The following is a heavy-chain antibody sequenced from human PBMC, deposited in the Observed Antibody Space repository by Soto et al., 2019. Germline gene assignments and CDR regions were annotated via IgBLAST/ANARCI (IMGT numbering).Heavy chain of an antibody. V-gene: IGHV3-33*01. Sequence: QVQLVESGGGVVQPGRSLRLSCVASGLSFSHYGFHWVRQAPGKGLEWVAVIWYDGINKYYGDSVKGRFTISRDNSKNTLYLEMNNLRAEDTAVYYCARAGIIEAIQVGWFDPWGQGTLVTVSS. CDR3: ARAGIIEAIQVGWFDP. CDR1: GLSFSHYG. J-gene: IGHJ5*02. D-gene: IGHD2-21*01. CDR2: IWYDGINK.